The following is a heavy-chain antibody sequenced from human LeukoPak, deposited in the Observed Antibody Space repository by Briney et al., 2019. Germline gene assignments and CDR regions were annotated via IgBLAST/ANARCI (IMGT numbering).Heavy chain of an antibody. V-gene: IGHV4-4*07. CDR1: GGSISSYY. CDR3: ARNRIATHDYYYYMDV. J-gene: IGHJ6*03. Sequence: PSETLSLTCTVSGGSISSYYWSWIRQPAGKGLERIGRIYTSGSTNYNPSLRSRVTMSVDTSKNQFSLKLSSVTAADTAVYYCARNRIATHDYYYYMDVWGKGPRSPSP. CDR2: IYTSGST.